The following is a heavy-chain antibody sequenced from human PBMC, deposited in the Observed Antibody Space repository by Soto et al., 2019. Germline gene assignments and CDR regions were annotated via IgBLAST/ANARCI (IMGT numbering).Heavy chain of an antibody. V-gene: IGHV3-23*01. CDR3: AKDTPLSNPARAHYDFWSGYYDY. Sequence: HPGGSLRLSCAASGFTFSSYAMSWVRQAPGKGLEWVSAISGSGGSTYYADSVKGRFTISRDNSKNTLYLQMNNLRAEDTAVYYCAKDTPLSNPARAHYDFWSGYYDYWGQGTLVTVSS. CDR1: GFTFSSYA. CDR2: ISGSGGST. J-gene: IGHJ4*02. D-gene: IGHD3-3*01.